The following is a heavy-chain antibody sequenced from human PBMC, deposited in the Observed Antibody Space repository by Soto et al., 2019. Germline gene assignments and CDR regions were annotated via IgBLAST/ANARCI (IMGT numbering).Heavy chain of an antibody. Sequence: GGSLRLSCAASGFTFSSYAMSWVRQAPGKGLEWVSAISGSGGSTYYADSVKGRFTISRDNSKNTLYLQMNSLRAEDTAVYYYAKDRSVDLGSGWRHYYYYGMDVWGQGTTVTVSS. J-gene: IGHJ6*02. CDR3: AKDRSVDLGSGWRHYYYYGMDV. D-gene: IGHD6-19*01. CDR1: GFTFSSYA. CDR2: ISGSGGST. V-gene: IGHV3-23*01.